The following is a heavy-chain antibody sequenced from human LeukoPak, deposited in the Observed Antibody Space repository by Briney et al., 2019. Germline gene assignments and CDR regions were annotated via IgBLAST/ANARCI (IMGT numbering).Heavy chain of an antibody. CDR2: IKQDGGEK. CDR3: ARDIRGHHYGSGSYYNSGFDY. J-gene: IGHJ4*02. V-gene: IGHV3-7*01. D-gene: IGHD3-10*01. Sequence: GGSLRLSCAASGFTFSSYWMSWVRQAPGKGLEWVANIKQDGGEKYYVDSVKGRFTISRDNAKNSLYLQMNSLRAEDTAVYYCARDIRGHHYGSGSYYNSGFDYWGQGTLVTVSS. CDR1: GFTFSSYW.